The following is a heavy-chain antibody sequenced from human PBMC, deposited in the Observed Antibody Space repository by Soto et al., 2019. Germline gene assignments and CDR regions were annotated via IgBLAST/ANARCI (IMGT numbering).Heavy chain of an antibody. J-gene: IGHJ4*02. V-gene: IGHV1-2*04. D-gene: IGHD3-16*02. CDR2: INPNSGGT. Sequence: QVQLVQSGAEVKKPGASVKVSCKASGYTFTGYYMHWVRQAPGQGLEWMGWINPNSGGTNYAQKFQGWVTMTRDTSISTAYMELSRLRSDDTAVYYCAREWVHDYIRGSYRSFDYWGQGTLVTVSS. CDR3: AREWVHDYIRGSYRSFDY. CDR1: GYTFTGYY.